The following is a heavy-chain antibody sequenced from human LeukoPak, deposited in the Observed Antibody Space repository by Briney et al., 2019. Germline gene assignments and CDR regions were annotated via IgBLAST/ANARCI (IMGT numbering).Heavy chain of an antibody. CDR2: IETDGSIT. CDR1: GFTFSNYW. D-gene: IGHD4/OR15-4a*01. CDR3: ARENYGGFDY. Sequence: PGGSLRLSCAASGFTFSNYWMHWVRQAPGKGLVWVSRIETDGSITSYADSVKGRFTISRDNAKKTLYLRMNSLRAEDTAVYYCARENYGGFDYWGQGTLVTVSS. J-gene: IGHJ4*02. V-gene: IGHV3-74*01.